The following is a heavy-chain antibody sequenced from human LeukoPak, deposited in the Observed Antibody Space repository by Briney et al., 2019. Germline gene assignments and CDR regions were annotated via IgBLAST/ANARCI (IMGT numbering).Heavy chain of an antibody. D-gene: IGHD2-21*01. J-gene: IGHJ4*02. CDR3: ARGRAISAAYFSSGRIRMYHFDS. CDR2: ISSSGGST. Sequence: PGGSLRLSCAASGFTFSSYGMSWVRQAPGKGLEWVSCISSSGGSTYYADSVKGRFTISRDNARNSLYLQMSSLRAEGTALYYCARGRAISAAYFSSGRIRMYHFDSGGQGTLVTVSS. V-gene: IGHV3-21*06. CDR1: GFTFSSYG.